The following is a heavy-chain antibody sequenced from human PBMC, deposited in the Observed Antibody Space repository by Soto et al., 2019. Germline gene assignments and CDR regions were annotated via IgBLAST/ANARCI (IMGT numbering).Heavy chain of an antibody. CDR2: IYPGDSDT. CDR3: ARRNFGAGTTWGSYGLDV. J-gene: IGHJ6*02. Sequence: GESLKISCKGSEYNFTNYWIGWVRQMTGKGLEWMGIIYPGDSDTRYSPSFQGQVTISADKSISTAYLQWSSLKASDTAMYFCARRNFGAGTTWGSYGLDVWGQGTTVTVSS. CDR1: EYNFTNYW. D-gene: IGHD1-7*01. V-gene: IGHV5-51*01.